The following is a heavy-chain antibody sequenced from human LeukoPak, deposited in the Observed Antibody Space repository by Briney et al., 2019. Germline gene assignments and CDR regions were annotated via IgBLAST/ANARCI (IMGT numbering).Heavy chain of an antibody. J-gene: IGHJ4*02. V-gene: IGHV4-59*01. Sequence: SETLSLTCTVSGGSIGSSSWSWIRQPPGKGLEWIGYIYYSGSTNYNPSLKSRVTISVDTSKNQFSLKLSSVTAADTAVYYCARWEARGGFDYWGQGTLVTVSS. CDR2: IYYSGST. CDR1: GGSIGSSS. CDR3: ARWEARGGFDY. D-gene: IGHD1-26*01.